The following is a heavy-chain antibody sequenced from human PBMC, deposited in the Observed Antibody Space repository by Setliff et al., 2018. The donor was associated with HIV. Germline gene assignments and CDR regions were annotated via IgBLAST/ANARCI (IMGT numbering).Heavy chain of an antibody. CDR3: ATLRINRDGSPGKAFDY. D-gene: IGHD5-12*01. J-gene: IGHJ4*02. V-gene: IGHV1-69*10. Sequence: ASVKVSCKASGDAFSNYAINWVRQAPGQGLEWMGGFIPILGIANSVHKFQGRLTITADKFTSTAYMELSSLRSEDTAVYYCATLRINRDGSPGKAFDYWGQGTLVTVSS. CDR1: GDAFSNYA. CDR2: FIPILGIA.